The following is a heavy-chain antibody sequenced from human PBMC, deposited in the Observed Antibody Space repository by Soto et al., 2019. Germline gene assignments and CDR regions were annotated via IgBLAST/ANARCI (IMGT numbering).Heavy chain of an antibody. V-gene: IGHV4-34*01. J-gene: IGHJ3*02. CDR2: INQSGST. CDR3: ARRKTYYYDSSGYSLAFDI. Sequence: QVQLQQWGAGLLKPSETLSLTCAVYGGSFSGYYWSWIRQPPGKGLEWIGEINQSGSTNYNPSLKSRVTISVDTSKNQFSLKLSSVTAADTAVYYCARRKTYYYDSSGYSLAFDIWGQGTMVTVSS. D-gene: IGHD3-22*01. CDR1: GGSFSGYY.